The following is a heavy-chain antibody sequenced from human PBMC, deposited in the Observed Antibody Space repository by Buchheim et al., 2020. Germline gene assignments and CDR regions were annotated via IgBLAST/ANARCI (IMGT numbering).Heavy chain of an antibody. Sequence: EVQLLESGGGLVQPGGSLRLSCAASGFTFSSYAMSWVRQAPGKGLEWVSAISGSGGSTYYADSVKGRFTISRANSKNTLYLQMNSLRAEDTAVYYCAKGGVLRGSARYYYGMDVWGQGTT. J-gene: IGHJ6*02. CDR3: AKGGVLRGSARYYYGMDV. V-gene: IGHV3-23*01. CDR2: ISGSGGST. CDR1: GFTFSSYA. D-gene: IGHD3-10*01.